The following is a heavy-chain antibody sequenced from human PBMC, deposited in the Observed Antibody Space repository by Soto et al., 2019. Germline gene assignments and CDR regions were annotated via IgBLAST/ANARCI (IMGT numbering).Heavy chain of an antibody. V-gene: IGHV1-18*01. CDR3: ARIPGYSYGYNYYGMDV. D-gene: IGHD5-18*01. J-gene: IGHJ6*02. CDR1: GYTFTSYG. Sequence: ASVKVSCKASGYTFTSYGISWVRQAPGQGLEWMGWISAYNGNTNYAQKLQGRVTMTTDTSTSTAYMELRGLRSDDTAVYYCARIPGYSYGYNYYGMDVWGQGTTVTVSS. CDR2: ISAYNGNT.